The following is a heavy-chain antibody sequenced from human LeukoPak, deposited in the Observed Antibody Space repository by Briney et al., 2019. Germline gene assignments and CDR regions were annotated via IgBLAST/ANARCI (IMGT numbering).Heavy chain of an antibody. CDR3: ASLDYYDSSGYPSDY. CDR1: GFTFSSYS. J-gene: IGHJ4*02. CDR2: ISSSSSYI. V-gene: IGHV3-21*01. D-gene: IGHD3-22*01. Sequence: GGSLRLSCAASGFTFSSYSMNWVRQAPGKGLEWVSSISSSSSYIYYADSVKGRFTISRDNAKNSLYLQMNSLRAEDRAVYYCASLDYYDSSGYPSDYWGQGTLVTVSS.